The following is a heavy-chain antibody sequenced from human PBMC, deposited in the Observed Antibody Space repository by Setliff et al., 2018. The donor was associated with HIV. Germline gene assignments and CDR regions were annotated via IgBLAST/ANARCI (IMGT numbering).Heavy chain of an antibody. CDR2: IYFIGST. V-gene: IGHV4-31*11. J-gene: IGHJ4*02. Sequence: SETLSLTCAVYGGSFSGYYWSWIRQHPGKGLEWIGYIYFIGSTYYNPSLKSRVTISVDTSKNQFSLKVNSVTAADTAVYYCARSTRLFDYWGQGTLVTVSS. CDR1: GGSFSGYY. CDR3: ARSTRLFDY.